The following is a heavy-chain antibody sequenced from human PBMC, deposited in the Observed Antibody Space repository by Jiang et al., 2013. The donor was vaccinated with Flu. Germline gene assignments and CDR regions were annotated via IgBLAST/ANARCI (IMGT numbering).Heavy chain of an antibody. CDR2: IIPLLGIA. Sequence: VESGAEVKEPGSSVKVSCKASGGTFSSYAISWVRQAPGQGLQWMGGIIPLLGIANYAQKFQGRVTITADKSTSTAYMELTSLRSEETAVYYCARGGNYCTSTSCYGGLPGYYYYGMDVWGQGTTVTVSS. CDR3: ARGGNYCTSTSCYGGLPGYYYYGMDV. CDR1: GGTFSSYA. D-gene: IGHD2-2*01. V-gene: IGHV1-69*04. J-gene: IGHJ6*02.